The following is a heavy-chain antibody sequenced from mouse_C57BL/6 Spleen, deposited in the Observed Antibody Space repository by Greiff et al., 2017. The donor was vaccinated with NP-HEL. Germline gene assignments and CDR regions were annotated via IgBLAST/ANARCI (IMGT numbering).Heavy chain of an antibody. CDR2: INPSNGGT. D-gene: IGHD2-3*01. Sequence: QVQLQQPGTELVKPGASVKLSCKASGYTFTSYWMHWVKQRPGHGLEWIGNINPSNGGTNYNEKFKSKATLTVDKSSSTAYMRLSSLTSENSAVYYCARYYDGYYYAMDYWGQGTSVTVSS. J-gene: IGHJ4*01. CDR3: ARYYDGYYYAMDY. V-gene: IGHV1-53*01. CDR1: GYTFTSYW.